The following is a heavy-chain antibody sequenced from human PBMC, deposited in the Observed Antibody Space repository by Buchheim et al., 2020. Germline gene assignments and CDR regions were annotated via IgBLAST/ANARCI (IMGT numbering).Heavy chain of an antibody. CDR3: ARAAADPQLPYNWFDP. J-gene: IGHJ5*02. CDR1: GGPISSGGYY. D-gene: IGHD6-13*01. Sequence: QVQLQESGPGLVKPSQTLSLPCTVSGGPISSGGYYWSWIRQHPGKGLEWIGYIYYSGSTYYNPSLKSRVTISVDTSKNQFSLNLSSVAAADTAVYYCARAAADPQLPYNWFDPWGQGTL. V-gene: IGHV4-31*03. CDR2: IYYSGST.